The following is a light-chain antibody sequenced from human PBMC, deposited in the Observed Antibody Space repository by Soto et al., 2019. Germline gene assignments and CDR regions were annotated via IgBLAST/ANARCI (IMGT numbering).Light chain of an antibody. CDR3: SSYTTSSTVV. J-gene: IGLJ3*02. V-gene: IGLV2-14*01. CDR2: DVS. Sequence: QSALTQPPSASGSPGQSVTISCTGTSSDVGGYNYVSWYQQYPGKAPKLMIYDVSIRPSGVSSRFSGSKSGNTASLTISGLQADDEADYYCSSYTTSSTVVFGGGTKVTVL. CDR1: SSDVGGYNY.